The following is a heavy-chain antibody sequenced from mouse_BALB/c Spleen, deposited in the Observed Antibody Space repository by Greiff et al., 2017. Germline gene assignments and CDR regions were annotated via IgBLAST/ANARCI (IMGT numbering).Heavy chain of an antibody. CDR2: IYPGDGDT. J-gene: IGHJ4*01. D-gene: IGHD2-12*01. Sequence: QVQLQQSGAELARPGASVKLSCKASGYTFTSYWMQWVKQRPGQGLEWIGAIYPGDGDTRYTQKFKGKATLTADKSSSTAYMQLSSLASEDSAVYYCARGALRYAMDYWGQGTSVTVSS. CDR3: ARGALRYAMDY. CDR1: GYTFTSYW. V-gene: IGHV1-87*01.